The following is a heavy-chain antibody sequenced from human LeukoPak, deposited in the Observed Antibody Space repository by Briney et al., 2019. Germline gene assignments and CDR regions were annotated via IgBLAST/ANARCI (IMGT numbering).Heavy chain of an antibody. CDR1: GYTFTGYY. V-gene: IGHV1-8*02. CDR3: ARDGGYCGRISCPYYFDY. D-gene: IGHD2-15*01. J-gene: IGHJ4*02. CDR2: MNPNSGNT. Sequence: SVKVSCKASGYTFTGYYMHWVRQATRQGREWMGWMNPNSGNTGYAQKFQGRVTMTRNTSISTACMELSSLRSDDTGVYYCARDGGYCGRISCPYYFDYWGQGSLVAVSP.